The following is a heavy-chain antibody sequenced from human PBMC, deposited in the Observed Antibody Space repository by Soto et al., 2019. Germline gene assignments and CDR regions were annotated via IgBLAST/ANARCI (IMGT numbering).Heavy chain of an antibody. CDR1: GGTFSSYA. D-gene: IGHD6-6*01. CDR3: ARDKGQMRSSSTRGYYYYYGMDV. Sequence: QVQLVQSGAEVKKPGSSVKVSCKASGGTFSSYAISWVRQAPGQGLEWMGGIIPIFGTANYAQKFQGRVTITADESTSPAYMELSSLRSEDKAVYYCARDKGQMRSSSTRGYYYYYGMDVWGRGTTVTVSS. V-gene: IGHV1-69*01. J-gene: IGHJ6*02. CDR2: IIPIFGTA.